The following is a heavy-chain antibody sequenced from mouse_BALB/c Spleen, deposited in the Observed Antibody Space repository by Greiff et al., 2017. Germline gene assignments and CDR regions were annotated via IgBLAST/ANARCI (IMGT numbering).Heavy chain of an antibody. CDR2: IYPGDGDT. V-gene: IGHV1-87*01. D-gene: IGHD1-1*01. J-gene: IGHJ4*01. CDR3: ARGITTVVGGGSYAMDY. Sequence: VQVVESGAELARPGASVKLSCKASGYTFTSYWMQWVKQRPGQGLEWIGAIYPGDGDTRYTQKFKGKATLTADKSSSTAYMQLSSLTSENSAVYFCARGITTVVGGGSYAMDYWGQGTSVTVSS. CDR1: GYTFTSYW.